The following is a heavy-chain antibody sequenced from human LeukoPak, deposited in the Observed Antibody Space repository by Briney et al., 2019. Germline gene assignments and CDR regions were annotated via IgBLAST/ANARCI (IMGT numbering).Heavy chain of an antibody. CDR2: IHYSGGT. V-gene: IGHV4-59*11. J-gene: IGHJ4*02. CDR3: GKVGGNSNS. Sequence: SETLSLTCTVSGGSISSHYWSWIRQPPGKGLEWIGSIHYSGGTKYGPSLRSRVTISMDTSKSQFSLKLTSVTAADTAMYYCGKVGGNSNSWGQGTLVTVSS. CDR1: GGSISSHY. D-gene: IGHD4-23*01.